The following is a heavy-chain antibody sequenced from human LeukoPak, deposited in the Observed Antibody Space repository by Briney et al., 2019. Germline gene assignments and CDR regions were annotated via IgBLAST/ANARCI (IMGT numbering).Heavy chain of an antibody. J-gene: IGHJ5*02. CDR1: GYTFTSYG. CDR2: ISAYNGNT. CDR3: AREKRYFDWLSRWFDP. V-gene: IGHV1-18*01. D-gene: IGHD3-9*01. Sequence: ASVKVSCKASGYTFTSYGISWVRQAPGQGLEWMGWISAYNGNTNYAQKLQGRVTMTTDTSTSTAYMELRSLRSDDTAVYYCAREKRYFDWLSRWFDPWGQGTLVTVSS.